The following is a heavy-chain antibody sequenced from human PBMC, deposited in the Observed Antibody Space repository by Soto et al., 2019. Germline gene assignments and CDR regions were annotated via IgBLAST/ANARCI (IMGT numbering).Heavy chain of an antibody. D-gene: IGHD3-10*01. CDR2: INQSGST. CDR3: ARGYYYDSGSAFPY. J-gene: IGHJ4*02. Sequence: QVQLQQWGAGLLKSSETLSLTCAVYSESFSKYXWXXXXXSPGKGLEWIGEINQSGSTNYNPSLKSRVTISIDTSKNQFSLKLNSVTAADTAMYYCARGYYYDSGSAFPYWGQGTLVTVSS. V-gene: IGHV4-34*01. CDR1: SESFSKYX.